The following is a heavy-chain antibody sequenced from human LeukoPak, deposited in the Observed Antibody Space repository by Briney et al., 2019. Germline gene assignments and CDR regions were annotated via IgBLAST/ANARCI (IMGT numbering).Heavy chain of an antibody. Sequence: ASVKVSCKASGYTFTGYYIHWVRQAPGQRLEWMGWINPNSGGTNYAQKFQGRVTMTRDTSISTAHMELSRLRSDGTAVYYCARDDCLLVKMTTISELLYYGMDVWGQGTTVTVSS. CDR2: INPNSGGT. D-gene: IGHD5-24*01. V-gene: IGHV1-2*02. J-gene: IGHJ6*02. CDR1: GYTFTGYY. CDR3: ARDDCLLVKMTTISELLYYGMDV.